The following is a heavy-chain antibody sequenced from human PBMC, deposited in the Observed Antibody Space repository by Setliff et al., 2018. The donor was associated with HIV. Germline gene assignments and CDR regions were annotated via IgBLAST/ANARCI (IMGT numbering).Heavy chain of an antibody. CDR1: GYTLTELS. J-gene: IGHJ4*02. CDR3: ATVDGGVRGVINNYFDY. V-gene: IGHV1-24*01. CDR2: FDPEDGET. D-gene: IGHD3-10*01. Sequence: ASVKVSCKVSGYTLTELSMHWVRQAPGKGLEWVGGFDPEDGETIYTQKFQGRVTMTEDTSTDTAYMERSSLRSEDTAEYYCATVDGGVRGVINNYFDYWGQGTLVTVSS.